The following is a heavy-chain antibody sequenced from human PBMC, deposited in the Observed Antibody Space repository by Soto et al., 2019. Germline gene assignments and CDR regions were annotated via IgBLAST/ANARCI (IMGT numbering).Heavy chain of an antibody. D-gene: IGHD1-26*01. Sequence: ASVKVSCKASGYTFTSYYMHWVRQAPGQGLEWMGGIIPIFGTANYAQKFQGRVTITADESTSTAYMELSSLRSEDTAVYYCAAGALVGATSYAPFDYWGQGTLVTVSS. V-gene: IGHV1-69*13. J-gene: IGHJ4*02. CDR1: GYTFTSYY. CDR2: IIPIFGTA. CDR3: AAGALVGATSYAPFDY.